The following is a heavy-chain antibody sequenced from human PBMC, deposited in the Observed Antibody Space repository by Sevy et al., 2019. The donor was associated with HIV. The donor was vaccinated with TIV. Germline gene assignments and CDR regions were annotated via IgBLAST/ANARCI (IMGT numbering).Heavy chain of an antibody. CDR2: ISGSGGGT. Sequence: GGSLRLSCVASGFTFSNYAMNWVCQAPGKGLEWVSSISGSGGGTYYTDPVKGRFTISRDNSKNTLYLQMNSLRAEDTAVYYCARFRSYYYYMDVWGKGTTVTVSS. D-gene: IGHD3-10*01. V-gene: IGHV3-23*01. CDR1: GFTFSNYA. CDR3: ARFRSYYYYMDV. J-gene: IGHJ6*03.